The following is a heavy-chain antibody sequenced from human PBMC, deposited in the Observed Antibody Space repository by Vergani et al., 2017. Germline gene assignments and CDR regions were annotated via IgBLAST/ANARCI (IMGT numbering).Heavy chain of an antibody. CDR1: GFTVSSNY. D-gene: IGHD6-13*01. V-gene: IGHV3-53*04. CDR3: ARRGMSSSWFNNGMDV. Sequence: EVQLVESGGGLVQPGGSLRLSCAASGFTVSSNYMSWVRPAPGKGLEWVSVIYSGGSTYYADSVKGRFTISRHNSKNTLYLQMNSLRAEDTAVYYCARRGMSSSWFNNGMDVWGQGTTVTVSS. CDR2: IYSGGST. J-gene: IGHJ6*02.